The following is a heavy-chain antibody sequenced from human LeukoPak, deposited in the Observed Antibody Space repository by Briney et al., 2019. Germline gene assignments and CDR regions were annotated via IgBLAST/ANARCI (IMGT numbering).Heavy chain of an antibody. V-gene: IGHV4-59*01. Sequence: SETLSLTCTVSGGSISSYYWSWIRQPPGKGLEWIGYIYYSGSTNYNPSLKSRVTISVDTSKNQFSLKLSSVTAADTAVYYCARDPGSYRDYYYGMDVWGQGTTVTVSS. D-gene: IGHD1-14*01. CDR3: ARDPGSYRDYYYGMDV. CDR1: GGSISSYY. CDR2: IYYSGST. J-gene: IGHJ6*02.